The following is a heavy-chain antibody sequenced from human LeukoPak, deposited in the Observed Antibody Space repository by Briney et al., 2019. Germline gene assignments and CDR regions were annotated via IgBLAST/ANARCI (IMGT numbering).Heavy chain of an antibody. J-gene: IGHJ6*03. CDR1: GGSISRYY. Sequence: SETLSLTCTVSGGSISRYYWSWIRQPPGKGLEWIGYKDYSGSTNYSRSLKSRVTISVDTSKNQFSLKLSSVTAADTAVYYCARASSSSGNLYYYYYYMDVWGKGTTVTVSS. CDR3: ARASSSSGNLYYYYYYMDV. V-gene: IGHV4-59*12. CDR2: KDYSGST. D-gene: IGHD6-6*01.